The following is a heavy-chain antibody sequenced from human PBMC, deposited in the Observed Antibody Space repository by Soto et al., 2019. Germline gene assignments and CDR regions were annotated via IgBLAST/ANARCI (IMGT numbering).Heavy chain of an antibody. Sequence: SDPLSLTSIHSGSPTRTRGHHRRWKRQPPGKGLEWIGTIYYSGSTYYNPSLKSRVTISVDTSKNQFSLKLSSVTAADTAVYYCARVPDVWGQGTTVTVSS. CDR3: ARVPDV. CDR2: IYYSGST. V-gene: IGHV4-39*07. CDR1: GSPTRTRGHH. J-gene: IGHJ6*02.